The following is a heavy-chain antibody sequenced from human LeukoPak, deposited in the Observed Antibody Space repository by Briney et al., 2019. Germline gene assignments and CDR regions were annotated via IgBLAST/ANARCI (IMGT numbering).Heavy chain of an antibody. CDR1: GGSISSSSFY. V-gene: IGHV4-39*07. J-gene: IGHJ3*01. CDR2: ISYTGET. D-gene: IGHD2-15*01. CDR3: ARVVDQVMDDAFDV. Sequence: SETLSLTCTVSGGSISSSSFYWGWFRPPPGKGLEWIGVISYTGETFYNPSLKSRVTISIDPSKHQFSLNLWSVTAADTAVYYCARVVDQVMDDAFDVWGQGTLVTVSS.